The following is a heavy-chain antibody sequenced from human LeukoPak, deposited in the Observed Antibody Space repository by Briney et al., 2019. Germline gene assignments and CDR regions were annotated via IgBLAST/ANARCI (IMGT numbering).Heavy chain of an antibody. V-gene: IGHV3-23*01. CDR2: ISGSGITT. CDR1: GLTSSSTFGSYS. D-gene: IGHD4-17*01. J-gene: IGHJ4*02. Sequence: GGSLRLSCAASGLTSSSTFGSYSMNWVRQAPGKGLEWVSAISGSGITTYYADSVKGRFTISRDNSKNTLYLQMSNLRAEDTAVYYCAKDVSTVGYGDEISLDYWGQGTLVTVSS. CDR3: AKDVSTVGYGDEISLDY.